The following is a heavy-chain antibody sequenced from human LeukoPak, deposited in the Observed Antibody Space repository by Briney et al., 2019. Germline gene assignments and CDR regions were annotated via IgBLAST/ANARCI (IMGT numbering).Heavy chain of an antibody. V-gene: IGHV3-7*04. CDR1: GFTFSSYW. Sequence: GGSLRLSCAASGFTFSSYWMSWVRQAPGKGLEWVANIKQDGSEKYYVDSVKGRFTISRDNAKDSLYLQMNSLRAEDTAVYYCARSAATGYYYYYGMDVWGQGTTVTVSS. CDR3: ARSAATGYYYYYGMDV. D-gene: IGHD2-2*01. J-gene: IGHJ6*02. CDR2: IKQDGSEK.